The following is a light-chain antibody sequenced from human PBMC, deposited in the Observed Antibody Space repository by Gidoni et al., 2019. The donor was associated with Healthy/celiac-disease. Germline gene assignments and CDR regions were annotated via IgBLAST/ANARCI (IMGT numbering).Light chain of an antibody. CDR3: QQYYSTPTWT. J-gene: IGKJ1*01. CDR2: WAS. Sequence: IVMTQSPDSLAVSLGERATINCKSSQSVLYSSNNKNYLAWYQQKPGQPPKLLIYWASTRESGVPDRFSGSGSGTDYTLTISSLQAEDVAVYYCQQYYSTPTWTFGQXTKVEIK. V-gene: IGKV4-1*01. CDR1: QSVLYSSNNKNY.